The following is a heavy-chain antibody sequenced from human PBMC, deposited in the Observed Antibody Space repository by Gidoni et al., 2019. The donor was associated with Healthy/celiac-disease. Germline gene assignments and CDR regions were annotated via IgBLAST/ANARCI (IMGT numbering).Heavy chain of an antibody. Sequence: EVQLVESGGGLVQPGGSLRLSCAASGFTFSRYALHWVRQAPGKGLEYVSAISSNGGSTYYANSVKGRFTISRDNSKNTLYLQMGSLRAEDMAVYYCARGGRSSSGWYREYYFDYWGQGTLVTVSS. CDR2: ISSNGGST. V-gene: IGHV3-64*01. CDR3: ARGGRSSSGWYREYYFDY. CDR1: GFTFSRYA. D-gene: IGHD6-19*01. J-gene: IGHJ4*02.